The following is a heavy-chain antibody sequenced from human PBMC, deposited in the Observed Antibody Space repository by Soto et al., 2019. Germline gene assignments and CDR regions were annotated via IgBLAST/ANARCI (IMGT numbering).Heavy chain of an antibody. CDR3: ARGAFTSSSSFDY. CDR1: GGSFSGYY. V-gene: IGHV4-34*01. Sequence: QVQLQQWGAGLLKPSETLSLTCAVYGGSFSGYYWSWIRQPPGKGLEWIGEINHSGSTNYNPSLKGRVTISVDTSKDQFSLKLSSVTAADTAVYYWARGAFTSSSSFDYWGQGTLVTVSS. D-gene: IGHD6-6*01. J-gene: IGHJ4*02. CDR2: INHSGST.